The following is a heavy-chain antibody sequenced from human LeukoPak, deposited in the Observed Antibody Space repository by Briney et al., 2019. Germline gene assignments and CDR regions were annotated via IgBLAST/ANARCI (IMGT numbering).Heavy chain of an antibody. V-gene: IGHV3-11*01. J-gene: IGHJ3*02. CDR1: GVTFSDYY. D-gene: IGHD3-10*01. CDR2: ISSSGSTI. CDR3: ARDLESEVVRAFDI. Sequence: PGGSLRLSCAAAGVTFSDYYMSWLRQAPGKGLEWVSYISSSGSTIYYADSVKGRFTISRDNAKNSLYLQMNSLRAEDTAVYYCARDLESEVVRAFDIWGQGTMVTVSS.